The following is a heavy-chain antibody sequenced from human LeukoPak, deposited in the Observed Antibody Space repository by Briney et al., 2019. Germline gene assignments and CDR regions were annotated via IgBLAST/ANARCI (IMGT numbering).Heavy chain of an antibody. V-gene: IGHV3-43*02. J-gene: IGHJ4*02. Sequence: GGSLRLSCAASGFTFDDYAMHWVRQAPGKGLEGVSLISGDGGSTYYAASVKGRFTISRDNSKNSLYLQMNSLRTEDTALYYCAKDRDYDILTGYYSGGFDYWGQGTLVTVSS. D-gene: IGHD3-9*01. CDR2: ISGDGGST. CDR1: GFTFDDYA. CDR3: AKDRDYDILTGYYSGGFDY.